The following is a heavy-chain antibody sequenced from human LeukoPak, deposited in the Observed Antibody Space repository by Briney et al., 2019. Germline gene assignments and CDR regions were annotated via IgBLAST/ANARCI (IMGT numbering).Heavy chain of an antibody. J-gene: IGHJ6*02. D-gene: IGHD3-10*01. V-gene: IGHV3-48*04. CDR3: ARDLVPVVVRGVTLIEYYYYGMDV. CDR2: ISSSSSTI. CDR1: GFTFSSYS. Sequence: GGSLRLSCAASGFTFSSYSMNWVRQAPGKGLEWVSYISSSSSTIYYADSVKGRFTISRDNAKNSLYLQMNSLRAEDTAVYYCARDLVPVVVRGVTLIEYYYYGMDVWGQGITVTVSS.